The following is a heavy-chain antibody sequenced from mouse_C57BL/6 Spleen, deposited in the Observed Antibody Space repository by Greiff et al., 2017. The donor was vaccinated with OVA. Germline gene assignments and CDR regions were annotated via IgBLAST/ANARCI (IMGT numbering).Heavy chain of an antibody. Sequence: VQLQQSGAELVRPGASVKLSCKASGYTFTDYYINWVKQRPGQGLEWIARIYPGSGNTYYNEKFKGKATLTAEKSSSTAYMQLSSLTSEDSAVYFGAGGLYYDYDGGYFDYGGKGTPPTVSS. J-gene: IGHJ2*01. D-gene: IGHD2-4*01. CDR2: IYPGSGNT. CDR3: AGGLYYDYDGGYFDY. CDR1: GYTFTDYY. V-gene: IGHV1-76*01.